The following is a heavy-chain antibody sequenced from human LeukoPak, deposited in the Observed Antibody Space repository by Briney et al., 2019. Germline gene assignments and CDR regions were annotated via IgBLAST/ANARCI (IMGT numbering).Heavy chain of an antibody. V-gene: IGHV1-2*02. CDR1: GYTFTGYY. D-gene: IGHD3-22*01. CDR3: ARVWRTYYYDSSGYPY. J-gene: IGHJ4*02. Sequence: GASVTVSCKASGYTFTGYYMHRVRQAPGQGLEWMGWINPNSGGTNYAQKFQGMVTMTRDTSISTAYMELSRLRSDDTAVYYCARVWRTYYYDSSGYPYWGQGTLVTVSS. CDR2: INPNSGGT.